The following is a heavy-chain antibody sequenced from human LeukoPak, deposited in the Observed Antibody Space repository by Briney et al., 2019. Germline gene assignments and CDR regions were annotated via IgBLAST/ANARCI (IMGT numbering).Heavy chain of an antibody. D-gene: IGHD3-10*01. CDR3: ARKMRGDYYGMDV. CDR1: GGSISSGGYY. CDR2: IYYSGST. Sequence: PSETLSLTCTVSGGSISSGGYYWSWIRQHPGKGLEWIGYIYYSGSTYYNPSLKSRVTISVDTSENQFSLKLSSVTAADTAVYYCARKMRGDYYGMDVWGQGTTVTVSS. J-gene: IGHJ6*02. V-gene: IGHV4-31*03.